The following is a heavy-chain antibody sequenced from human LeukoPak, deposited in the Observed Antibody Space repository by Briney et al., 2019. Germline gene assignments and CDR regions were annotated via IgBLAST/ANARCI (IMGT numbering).Heavy chain of an antibody. CDR1: GGTFSSYA. Sequence: SVKVSCKASGGTFSSYAISWVRQAPGQGLEWMGGIIPIFGTANYAQKFQGRVTITTDESTSTAYMELSSLRSEDTAVYYCARLYSNYVRRDYWGQGTLVTDSS. CDR3: ARLYSNYVRRDY. CDR2: IIPIFGTA. V-gene: IGHV1-69*05. D-gene: IGHD4-11*01. J-gene: IGHJ4*02.